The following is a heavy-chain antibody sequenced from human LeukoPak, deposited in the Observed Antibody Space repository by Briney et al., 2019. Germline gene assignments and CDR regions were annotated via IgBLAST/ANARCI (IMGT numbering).Heavy chain of an antibody. V-gene: IGHV3-23*01. Sequence: SGGSLRLSCAASGFTFSGYAMSWVRQAPGKGLEWVSAISGSGVGTYYADSVKGRFTISRDNSKNTLYLQMNSLRAEDTAVYYCARGLGATRTGAVDYWGQGTLVTVSS. D-gene: IGHD1-26*01. CDR2: ISGSGVGT. CDR1: GFTFSGYA. J-gene: IGHJ4*02. CDR3: ARGLGATRTGAVDY.